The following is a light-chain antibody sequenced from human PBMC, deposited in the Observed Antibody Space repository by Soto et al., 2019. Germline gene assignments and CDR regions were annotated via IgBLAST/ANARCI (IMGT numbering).Light chain of an antibody. CDR3: QHSYSIPST. CDR2: AAS. J-gene: IGKJ1*01. V-gene: IGKV1-39*01. CDR1: QNIDTS. Sequence: DIQMTQSPSSLSASVGDRVTITCRASQNIDTSLNWYQQTPGTAPKLLIYAASNLESGVPSRVTGTGSGTDFTLTISCLQPEDFATYDCQHSYSIPSTFGQGTKVE.